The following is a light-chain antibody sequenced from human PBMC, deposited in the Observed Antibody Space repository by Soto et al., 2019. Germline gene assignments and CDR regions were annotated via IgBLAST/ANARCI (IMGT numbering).Light chain of an antibody. CDR1: QGISSY. Sequence: AIRMTQSPSSLSASTGDRVTITCRASQGISSYLAWYQQKPGKAPKLLIYAASTLQSGVPSRFSGSGSGTDFTLTISCLQSEDFATYYCQQYYSYLKTFCQGTKVEIK. CDR3: QQYYSYLKT. J-gene: IGKJ1*01. V-gene: IGKV1-8*01. CDR2: AAS.